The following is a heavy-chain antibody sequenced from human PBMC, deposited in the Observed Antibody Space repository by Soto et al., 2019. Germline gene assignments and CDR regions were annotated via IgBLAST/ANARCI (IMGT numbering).Heavy chain of an antibody. V-gene: IGHV3-11*06. Sequence: QVQLLESGGGLVKPGGSLRLSCAASGFIFRDFYMSWIRQVPGKGLEWLSKISSSSSSTDYADSVKGRFTISRDNAKNSLYLKMSSLGAEDTAVYYCARDRGGGSIFGGHYGMDVWGQGTTVTVSS. CDR3: ARDRGGGSIFGGHYGMDV. CDR2: ISSSSSST. CDR1: GFIFRDFY. D-gene: IGHD3-3*01. J-gene: IGHJ6*02.